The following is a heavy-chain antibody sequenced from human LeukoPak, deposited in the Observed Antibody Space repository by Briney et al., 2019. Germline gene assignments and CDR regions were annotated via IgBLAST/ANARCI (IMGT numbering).Heavy chain of an antibody. CDR1: VFTVSGNY. CDR3: ARDRLDGYSQCDF. Sequence: GGSLRLSCAASVFTVSGNYMSWVRQAPGKGLGWGSIIYSGDSTYYADSVKGRFTISRDNSKNTLYLQMSTLRAEDTAVYYCARDRLDGYSQCDFWGQGTLVTVSS. CDR2: IYSGDST. J-gene: IGHJ4*02. V-gene: IGHV3-66*01. D-gene: IGHD5-24*01.